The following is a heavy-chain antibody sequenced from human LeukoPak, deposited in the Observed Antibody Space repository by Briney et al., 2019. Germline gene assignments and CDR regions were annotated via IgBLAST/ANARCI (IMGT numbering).Heavy chain of an antibody. CDR3: ARVSREVVAATLSSQRSFAYGMDV. J-gene: IGHJ6*02. CDR1: GYSFTSYW. Sequence: GESLKISCKGSGYSFTSYWIGWVRQMPGKGLEWMGIIYPGDSDTRYSPSFQGQVTISADKSISTAYLQWSSLKASDTAMYYCARVSREVVAATLSSQRSFAYGMDVWGQGTTVTVSS. CDR2: IYPGDSDT. D-gene: IGHD2-15*01. V-gene: IGHV5-51*01.